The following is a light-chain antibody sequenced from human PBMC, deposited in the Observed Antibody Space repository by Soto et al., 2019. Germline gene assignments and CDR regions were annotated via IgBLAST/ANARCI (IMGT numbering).Light chain of an antibody. CDR2: DAS. CDR3: QQRGDWPRVT. V-gene: IGKV3-11*01. CDR1: QSVRSY. Sequence: EIVLTQSPATLSLSPGERATLSCXASQSVRSYLAWYQQKPGQAPRLLIYDASNRATGIPARFSGSGSGTDFTLTISSLEPEDFAVYYCQQRGDWPRVTFGPGTKVDLK. J-gene: IGKJ3*01.